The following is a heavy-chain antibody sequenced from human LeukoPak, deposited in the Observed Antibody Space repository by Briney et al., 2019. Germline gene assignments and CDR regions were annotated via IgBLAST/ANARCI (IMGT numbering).Heavy chain of an antibody. CDR1: GYTFTSYY. CDR3: ARDWQWLAKSPRYYMDV. J-gene: IGHJ6*03. Sequence: AASVKVSCKASGYTFTSYYMHWVRQAPGQGLEWMGIINPSGGSTSYAQKFQGRVTMTRDTSTSTVYMELSSLRSEDTAVYYCARDWQWLAKSPRYYMDVWGKGTTVTVSS. CDR2: INPSGGST. V-gene: IGHV1-46*01. D-gene: IGHD6-19*01.